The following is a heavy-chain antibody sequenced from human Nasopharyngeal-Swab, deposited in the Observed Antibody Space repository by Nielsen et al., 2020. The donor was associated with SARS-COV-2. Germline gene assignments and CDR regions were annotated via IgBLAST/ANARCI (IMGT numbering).Heavy chain of an antibody. CDR3: VKDMGTVTAGLGY. J-gene: IGHJ4*02. CDR2: ILRESGTI. V-gene: IGHV3-9*01. D-gene: IGHD2-21*02. Sequence: SLKISCAASGFTFDDYAMHWVRQAPGKDPEWVSGILRESGTIGYADSVRGRFTISRDNAKDSLYLEMNSLRPEDTALYYCVKDMGTVTAGLGYWGQGTLVTVSA. CDR1: GFTFDDYA.